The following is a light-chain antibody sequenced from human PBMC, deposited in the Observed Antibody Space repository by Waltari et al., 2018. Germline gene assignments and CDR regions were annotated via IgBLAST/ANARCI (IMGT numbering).Light chain of an antibody. Sequence: QSALTQPPSASGSPGQSVTISCTGTSSDVGGYNYVSWYQQHPGKAPKLMITEVSKRHAGVPDRFSGSKSGNTASLTLAELQAEDEADYSCLSYAGNDGYFFGTGTRVTVL. CDR3: LSYAGNDGYF. V-gene: IGLV2-8*01. J-gene: IGLJ1*01. CDR1: SSDVGGYNY. CDR2: EVS.